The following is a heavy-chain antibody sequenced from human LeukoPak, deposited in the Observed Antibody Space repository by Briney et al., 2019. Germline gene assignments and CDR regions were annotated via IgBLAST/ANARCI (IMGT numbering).Heavy chain of an antibody. Sequence: SETLSLTCAVSGGSISSSNWWSWVRQPPGKGLEWIGEIYHSGSTNYNPSLKSRLTISVDTSKNQFSLKLSSVTAADTAVYYCARQGENYSSFDYWGQGTLVTVSS. D-gene: IGHD1-7*01. CDR1: GGSISSSNW. V-gene: IGHV4-4*02. CDR2: IYHSGST. CDR3: ARQGENYSSFDY. J-gene: IGHJ4*02.